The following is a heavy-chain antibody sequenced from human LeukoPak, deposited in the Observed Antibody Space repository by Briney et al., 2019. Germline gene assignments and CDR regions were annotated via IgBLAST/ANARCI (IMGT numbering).Heavy chain of an antibody. CDR1: GYSFSTYW. J-gene: IGHJ5*02. D-gene: IGHD5-24*01. V-gene: IGHV5-51*01. Sequence: GESLKISCKGSGYSFSTYWIGWVRQIPGKGLEWIGIIFPGDSDTRYSPSFQGQVTISADKSISTAYLQWSSLKASDTAMYYCARRRDGYNYYWFDPWGQGTLVTVSS. CDR3: ARRRDGYNYYWFDP. CDR2: IFPGDSDT.